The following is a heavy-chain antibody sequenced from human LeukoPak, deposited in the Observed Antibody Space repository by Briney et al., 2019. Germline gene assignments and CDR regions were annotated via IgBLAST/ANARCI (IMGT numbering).Heavy chain of an antibody. J-gene: IGHJ4*02. CDR2: IWYDGSNK. CDR1: GFTFGSYG. V-gene: IGHV3-33*01. Sequence: GRSLRLSCAASGFTFGSYGMHWVRQAPGKGLEWVAVIWYDGSNKYYADSVKGRFTISRDNSKNTLYLQMNSLRAEDTAVYYCARDSYYDSSGPFDYWGQGTLVTVSS. D-gene: IGHD3-22*01. CDR3: ARDSYYDSSGPFDY.